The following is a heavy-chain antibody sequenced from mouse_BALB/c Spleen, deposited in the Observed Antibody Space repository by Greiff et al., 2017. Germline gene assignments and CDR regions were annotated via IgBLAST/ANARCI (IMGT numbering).Heavy chain of an antibody. CDR1: GFTFSSYA. V-gene: IGHV5-6-5*01. CDR3: ARGGYSYWYFDV. Sequence: EVKLVESGGGLVKPGGSLKLSCAASGFTFSSYAMSWVRQTPEKRLEWVASISSGGSTYYPDSVKGRFTISRDNARNILYLQMSSLRSEDTAMYYCARGGYSYWYFDVWGAGTTVTVSS. D-gene: IGHD2-12*01. J-gene: IGHJ1*01. CDR2: ISSGGST.